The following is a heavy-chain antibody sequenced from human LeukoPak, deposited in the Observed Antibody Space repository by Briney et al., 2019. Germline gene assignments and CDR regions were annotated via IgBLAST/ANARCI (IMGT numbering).Heavy chain of an antibody. CDR1: GYTFTSYG. CDR2: ISAYNGNT. D-gene: IGHD3-22*01. CDR3: ARERYHSSGTPRPNWFDP. V-gene: IGHV1-18*01. Sequence: ASVKVSCKASGYTFTSYGISWVRQAPGQGLEWMGWISAYNGNTNYAQKLQGRVTMTTDTSTSTAYMELRSLRSDDTAVYYCARERYHSSGTPRPNWFDPWGQGTLVTVSS. J-gene: IGHJ5*02.